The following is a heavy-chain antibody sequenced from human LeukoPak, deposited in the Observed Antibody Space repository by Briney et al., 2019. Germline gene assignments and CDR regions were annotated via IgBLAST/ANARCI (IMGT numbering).Heavy chain of an antibody. V-gene: IGHV3-30*02. CDR1: GFTFSNYG. Sequence: PGGSLRLSCAASGFTFSNYGMHWVRQAPDKGLEWVAFMRYDGSNKYCADSVKGRFTISRDNSKDTLYLQMNSLRSEDTAVYYCATNYATPRDFYYMDVWGKGTTVTISS. CDR2: MRYDGSNK. J-gene: IGHJ6*03. CDR3: ATNYATPRDFYYMDV. D-gene: IGHD2-2*01.